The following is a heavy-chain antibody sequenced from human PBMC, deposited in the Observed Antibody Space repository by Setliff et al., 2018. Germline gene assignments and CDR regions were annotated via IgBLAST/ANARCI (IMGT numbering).Heavy chain of an antibody. Sequence: GASVKVSCKASGYTFTSYPINWVRQAPGQGLEWMGWINTKTGNPAYAQAFTGRLIFSLDTSVNTAYLQITSLKAEDTALYYCAKPRPGWPAGFDSWGQGTLVTVSS. CDR2: INTKTGNP. CDR1: GYTFTSYP. J-gene: IGHJ4*02. D-gene: IGHD6-19*01. CDR3: AKPRPGWPAGFDS. V-gene: IGHV7-4-1*02.